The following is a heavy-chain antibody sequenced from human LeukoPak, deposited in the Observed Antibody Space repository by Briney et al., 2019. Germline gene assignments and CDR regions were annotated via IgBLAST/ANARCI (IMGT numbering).Heavy chain of an antibody. CDR2: ISYDGSNK. J-gene: IGHJ4*02. V-gene: IGHV3-30*03. CDR3: ARDRRIVVVPAFDY. Sequence: GGSLRLSCAASGFTFSSYGMHWVRQAPGKGLEWVAVISYDGSNKYYADSVKGRFTISRDNAKNSLYLQMNSLRAEDTAVYYCARDRRIVVVPAFDYWGQGTLVTVPS. CDR1: GFTFSSYG. D-gene: IGHD2-2*01.